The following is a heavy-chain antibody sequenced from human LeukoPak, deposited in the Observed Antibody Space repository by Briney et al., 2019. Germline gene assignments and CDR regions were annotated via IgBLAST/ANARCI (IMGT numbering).Heavy chain of an antibody. CDR1: GFTFSTYV. CDR2: ISGSGGTT. J-gene: IGHJ4*02. CDR3: AKDPGGHDYGDY. V-gene: IGHV3-23*01. D-gene: IGHD3-16*01. Sequence: GGSLRLSCAASGFTFSTYVVNWVRQAPGKGLEWVSTISGSGGTTYYADSVKGRFTISRDNSKNTLYLQMNSLRAEDTAVYYCAKDPGGHDYGDYWGQGTLVTVSS.